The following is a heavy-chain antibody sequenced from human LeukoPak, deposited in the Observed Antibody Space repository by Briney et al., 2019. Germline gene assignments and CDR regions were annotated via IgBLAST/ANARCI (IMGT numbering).Heavy chain of an antibody. CDR3: AGTTGTSGAFDY. CDR1: GFSVSSDY. Sequence: GGSLRLSCAASGFSVSSDYMIWVRQAPGKGLEWVSVIYSGHSTHYADSVEGRFTISTDSSKNTLYLQMDSLRAEDTGVFYCAGTTGTSGAFDYWGQGTLVTVSS. V-gene: IGHV3-53*01. D-gene: IGHD1-1*01. J-gene: IGHJ4*02. CDR2: IYSGHST.